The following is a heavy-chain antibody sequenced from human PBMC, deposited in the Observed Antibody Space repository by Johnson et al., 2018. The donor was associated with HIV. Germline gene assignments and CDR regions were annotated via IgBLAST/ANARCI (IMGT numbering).Heavy chain of an antibody. J-gene: IGHJ3*02. CDR1: GFTFDDYG. CDR2: INWNGGST. CDR3: AREKYNSSAATDAFDI. Sequence: VQLVESGGGVVRPGGSLRLSCAASGFTFDDYGMTWVRQGPGKGLEWVSGINWNGGSTGYADSVKGRFLFSRDNARNSLYLQMNSLRAEDTALYYCAREKYNSSAATDAFDIWGQGTMVTVSS. D-gene: IGHD6-6*01. V-gene: IGHV3-20*04.